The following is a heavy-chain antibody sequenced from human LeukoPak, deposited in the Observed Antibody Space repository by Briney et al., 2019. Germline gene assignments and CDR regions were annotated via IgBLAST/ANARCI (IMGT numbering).Heavy chain of an antibody. CDR1: GFTFDDYA. J-gene: IGHJ4*02. CDR2: ISWNSGSI. D-gene: IGHD2-2*02. Sequence: GRSLRLSCAASGFTFDDYAMHWVRQAPGKGLEWVSGISWNSGSIGYADSVKGRFTISRDNAKNSLYPQMNSLRAEDTALYYCAKSLGVVPAAIGFDYWGQGTLVTVSS. CDR3: AKSLGVVPAAIGFDY. V-gene: IGHV3-9*01.